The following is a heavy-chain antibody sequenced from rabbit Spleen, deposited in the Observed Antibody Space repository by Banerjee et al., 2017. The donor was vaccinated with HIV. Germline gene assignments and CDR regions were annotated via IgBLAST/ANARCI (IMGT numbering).Heavy chain of an antibody. CDR1: GFSFSGYYW. V-gene: IGHV1S45*01. J-gene: IGHJ6*01. CDR2: IYAGSSGST. CDR3: ARDTSTSFSSYGMDL. D-gene: IGHD1-1*01. Sequence: EESGGDLVKPEGSLTLTCTASGFSFSGYYWICWVRQAPGKGLEWIACIYAGSSGSTYSATWAKGRFTISKTSSTTVTLQMTRLTAADTATYFCARDTSTSFSSYGMDLWGQGTLVTVS.